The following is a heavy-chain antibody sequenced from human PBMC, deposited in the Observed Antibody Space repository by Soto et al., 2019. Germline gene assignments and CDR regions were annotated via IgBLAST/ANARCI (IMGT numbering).Heavy chain of an antibody. J-gene: IGHJ4*02. CDR3: AREADILTGYYRQYYSDY. Sequence: QVQLQESGPGLVKPSQTLSLTCTVSGGSISSGGYYWSWIRQHPGKGLEWIGYIYYSGSTYYNPSLKSRVTISVDTSQNHFSLKLSSVTAGDTAVYYCAREADILTGYYRQYYSDYRGQGTLVTVSS. CDR2: IYYSGST. D-gene: IGHD3-9*01. V-gene: IGHV4-31*03. CDR1: GGSISSGGYY.